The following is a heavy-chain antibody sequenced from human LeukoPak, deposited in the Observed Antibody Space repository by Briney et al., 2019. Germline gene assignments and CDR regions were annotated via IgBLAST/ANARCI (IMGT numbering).Heavy chain of an antibody. Sequence: GGSLRLSCAASGFTFSTYAMSWVRQAPGKGLEWVSVIGGSGGSTYYADSVKGRFTISRDNSKNTLYVQMNSLRAEDTAVYYCARGGDFWSGYSRGYYMDVWGKGTTVTVSS. CDR3: ARGGDFWSGYSRGYYMDV. J-gene: IGHJ6*03. CDR1: GFTFSTYA. CDR2: IGGSGGST. D-gene: IGHD3-3*01. V-gene: IGHV3-23*01.